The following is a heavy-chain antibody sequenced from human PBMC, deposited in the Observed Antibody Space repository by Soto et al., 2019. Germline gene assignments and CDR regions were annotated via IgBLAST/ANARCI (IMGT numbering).Heavy chain of an antibody. CDR2: ISYDGSFV. V-gene: IGHV3-30*18. J-gene: IGHJ6*02. CDR1: GLTFSDYG. CDR3: AKERGRNRNFAMDV. D-gene: IGHD1-1*01. Sequence: GGSVRLSCVVSGLTFSDYGFHWVRQAPGKGLNWGAAISYDGSFVYYADSVRGRFTITRDNSRNTLDLQMNTLRHEDTAVYYCAKERGRNRNFAMDVWGQGTSVTVSS.